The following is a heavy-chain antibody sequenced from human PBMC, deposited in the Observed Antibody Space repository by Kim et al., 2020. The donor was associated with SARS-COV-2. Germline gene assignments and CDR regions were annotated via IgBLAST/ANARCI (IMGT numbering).Heavy chain of an antibody. D-gene: IGHD3-9*01. CDR3: AKDRVSDILTGYYRD. CDR1: GFTFSSYG. V-gene: IGHV3-30*18. CDR2: ISYDGSNK. J-gene: IGHJ4*02. Sequence: GGSLRLSCAASGFTFSSYGMHWVRQAPGKGLEWVAVISYDGSNKYYADSVKGRFTISRDNSKNTLYLQMNSLRAEDTAVYYCAKDRVSDILTGYYRDWGQGTLVTVSS.